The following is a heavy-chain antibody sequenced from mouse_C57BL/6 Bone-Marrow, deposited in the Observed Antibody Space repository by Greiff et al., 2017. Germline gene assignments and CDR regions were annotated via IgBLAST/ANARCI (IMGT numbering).Heavy chain of an antibody. CDR3: ARAPGGAMDY. Sequence: EVKLMESGGGLVQPGGSLKLSCAASGFTFSDYGMAWVRQAPRKGPEWVAFISNLAYSIYYADTVTGRYTISRENAKNTLYLEMSSRRSEDTAMYYCARAPGGAMDYWGQGTSVTVSS. CDR1: GFTFSDYG. V-gene: IGHV5-15*01. D-gene: IGHD3-1*01. J-gene: IGHJ4*01. CDR2: ISNLAYSI.